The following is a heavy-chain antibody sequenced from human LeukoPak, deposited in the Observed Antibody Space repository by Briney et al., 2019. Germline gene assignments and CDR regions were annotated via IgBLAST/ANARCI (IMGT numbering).Heavy chain of an antibody. CDR2: IKWNGDST. V-gene: IGHV3-20*04. Sequence: PGGSLRLSCGVSGFTFDDYDISWVRQAPGKGLEWVSSIKWNGDSTGYADSVKGRFTISRDNDKKSLYLQMNSLRADDTALYYCARGFMVTLDYWGQGTLVTVSS. D-gene: IGHD2-21*02. CDR3: ARGFMVTLDY. J-gene: IGHJ4*02. CDR1: GFTFDDYD.